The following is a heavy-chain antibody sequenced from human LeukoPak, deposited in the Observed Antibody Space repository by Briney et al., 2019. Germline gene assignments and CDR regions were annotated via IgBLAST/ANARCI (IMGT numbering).Heavy chain of an antibody. V-gene: IGHV3-21*04. D-gene: IGHD3-22*01. J-gene: IGHJ4*02. CDR1: GFTFTDYT. CDR3: AKGTTYYYDSSGYWFDY. CDR2: ISRYSTYM. Sequence: GGSLRLSCTASGFTFTDYTMNWVRQAPGKGLEWVSAISRYSTYMYYADSVKGRFTISRDNAKNSLYLQMDSLRADDTAVYYCAKGTTYYYDSSGYWFDYWGQGTLVTVSS.